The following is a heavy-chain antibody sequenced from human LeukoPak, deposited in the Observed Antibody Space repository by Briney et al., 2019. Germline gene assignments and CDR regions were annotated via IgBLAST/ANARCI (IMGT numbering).Heavy chain of an antibody. D-gene: IGHD2-2*01. V-gene: IGHV4-31*03. Sequence: PSETLSLTCTVSGGSISSGGYYWSWIRQHPGKGLEWIGYTYYSGSTYYNPSLKSRVTISVDTSKNQFSLKLSSVTAADTAVYYCARGTPPDYGMDVWGQGTTVTVSS. CDR3: ARGTPPDYGMDV. J-gene: IGHJ6*02. CDR1: GGSISSGGYY. CDR2: TYYSGST.